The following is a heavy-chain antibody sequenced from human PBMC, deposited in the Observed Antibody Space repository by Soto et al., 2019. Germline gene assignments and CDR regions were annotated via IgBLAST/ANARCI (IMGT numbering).Heavy chain of an antibody. CDR3: ARDGRNTAMVTFDY. Sequence: SETLSLTCAVYGGSFSGYYWSWIRQPPGKGLEWIGEINHSGSTNYNPSLKSRVTISVDTSKNQFSLKLSSVTAADTAVYYCARDGRNTAMVTFDYWGQGTLVTVSS. CDR2: INHSGST. D-gene: IGHD5-18*01. J-gene: IGHJ4*02. CDR1: GGSFSGYY. V-gene: IGHV4-34*01.